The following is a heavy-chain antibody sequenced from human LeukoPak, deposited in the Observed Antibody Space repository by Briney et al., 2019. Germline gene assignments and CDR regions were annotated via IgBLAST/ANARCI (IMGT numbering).Heavy chain of an antibody. V-gene: IGHV4-61*01. CDR2: IYYSGST. CDR1: GGSVSSGSYY. J-gene: IGHJ5*02. D-gene: IGHD3-22*01. Sequence: PSETLSLTCTVSGGSVSSGSYYWSWIRQPPGKRLEWIGYIYYSGSTNYNPSLKSRVTISVDTSKNQFSLKLSSVTAADTAVYYCASPRSYYDSSGYYISWGQGTLVTVSS. CDR3: ASPRSYYDSSGYYIS.